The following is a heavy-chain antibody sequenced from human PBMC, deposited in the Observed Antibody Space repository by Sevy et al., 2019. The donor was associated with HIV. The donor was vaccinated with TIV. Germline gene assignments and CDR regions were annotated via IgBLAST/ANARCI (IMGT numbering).Heavy chain of an antibody. CDR1: GGSVSSGSYY. J-gene: IGHJ6*02. CDR3: AKMGGLTDYGMDV. Sequence: SETLSLTCTVSGGSVSSGSYYWTWIRQPPGKGLECIGYMYYTGSTNYNPSLMSRVTISVDTSKNQFSLKLSSVTAAETALYYCAKMGGLTDYGMDVWGQGTTVTVSS. D-gene: IGHD1-26*01. CDR2: MYYTGST. V-gene: IGHV4-61*01.